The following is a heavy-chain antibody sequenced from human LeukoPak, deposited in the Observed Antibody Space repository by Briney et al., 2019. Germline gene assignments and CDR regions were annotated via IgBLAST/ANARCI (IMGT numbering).Heavy chain of an antibody. V-gene: IGHV4-34*01. CDR2: INHSGST. D-gene: IGHD2-15*01. CDR1: GGSFSGYY. Sequence: PSETLPLTCAVYGGSFSGYYWSWIRQPPGKGLERIGEINHSGSTNYNPSLKSRVTISVDTSKNQFSLKLSSVTAADTAVYYCARGSLGYCSGGSCYQGAFDIWGQGTMVTVSS. CDR3: ARGSLGYCSGGSCYQGAFDI. J-gene: IGHJ3*02.